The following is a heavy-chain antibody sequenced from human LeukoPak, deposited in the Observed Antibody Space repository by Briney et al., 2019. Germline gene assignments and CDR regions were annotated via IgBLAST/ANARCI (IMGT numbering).Heavy chain of an antibody. CDR3: ASSYYYDSSGSGAFDI. CDR2: IYYSGST. CDR1: GGSISSGGYY. V-gene: IGHV4-31*03. D-gene: IGHD3-22*01. J-gene: IGHJ3*02. Sequence: SETLSLTRTVSGGSISSGGYYWSWIRQHPGKGLEWIGYIYYSGSTYYNPSLKSRVTISVDTSKNQFSLKLSSVTAADTAVYYCASSYYYDSSGSGAFDIWGQGTMVTVSS.